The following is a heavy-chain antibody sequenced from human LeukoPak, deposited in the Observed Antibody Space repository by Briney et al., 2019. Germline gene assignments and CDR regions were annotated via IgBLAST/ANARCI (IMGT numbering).Heavy chain of an antibody. J-gene: IGHJ4*02. Sequence: ASVKVSCKASGYTFTGYYMHWVRQAPGQGLEWMGWINPNSGGTNYAQKFQGWVTMTRDTSISTAYMELSRLRSDDTAVYYCARGPDIVVVPAATRRTYYFDYWSQGTLVTVSS. D-gene: IGHD2-2*01. CDR2: INPNSGGT. CDR1: GYTFTGYY. V-gene: IGHV1-2*04. CDR3: ARGPDIVVVPAATRRTYYFDY.